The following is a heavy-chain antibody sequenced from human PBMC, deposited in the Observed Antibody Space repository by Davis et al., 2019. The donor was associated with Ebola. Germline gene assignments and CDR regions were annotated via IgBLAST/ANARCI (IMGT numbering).Heavy chain of an antibody. D-gene: IGHD6-19*01. J-gene: IGHJ6*02. V-gene: IGHV1-18*01. CDR1: GYTFTSYG. CDR3: ARGETSSPYGMDV. CDR2: ISAYNGNT. Sequence: ASVKVSCKASGYTFTSYGISWVRQAPGQGLEWMGWISAYNGNTNYAQKFQGWVTMTRDTSISTAYMELSRLRSDDKAVYYCARGETSSPYGMDVWGQGTTVTVSS.